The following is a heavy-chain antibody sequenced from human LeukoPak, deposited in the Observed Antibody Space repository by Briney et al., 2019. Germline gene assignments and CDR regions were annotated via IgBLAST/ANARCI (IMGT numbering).Heavy chain of an antibody. CDR2: IYHSGST. Sequence: PSETLSLTCTVSGGSISSGGYYWSWIRQPPGKGLEWIGYIYHSGSTYYNPSLKSRVTISVDRSKNQFSLKLSSVTAADTAVYYCARGIAARHSNYYYMDVWGKGTTVTVSS. CDR3: ARGIAARHSNYYYMDV. CDR1: GGSISSGGYY. J-gene: IGHJ6*03. V-gene: IGHV4-30-2*01. D-gene: IGHD6-6*01.